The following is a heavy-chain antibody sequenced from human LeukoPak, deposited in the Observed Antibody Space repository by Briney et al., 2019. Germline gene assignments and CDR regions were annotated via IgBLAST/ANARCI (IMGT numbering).Heavy chain of an antibody. CDR3: ARGRYRQREYFDY. Sequence: ASETLSLTCTVSGGSISSYYWSWIRQPPGKGLEWIGYIYYSGSTNYNPSLKSRVTISVDTSKNQFSLKLSSVTAADTAVYYCARGRYRQREYFDYWGQGTLVTVSS. CDR1: GGSISSYY. V-gene: IGHV4-59*01. CDR2: IYYSGST. J-gene: IGHJ4*02. D-gene: IGHD1-14*01.